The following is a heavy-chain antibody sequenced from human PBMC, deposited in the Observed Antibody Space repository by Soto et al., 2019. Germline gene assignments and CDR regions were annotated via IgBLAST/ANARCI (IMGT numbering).Heavy chain of an antibody. CDR1: GGSISSGGYY. D-gene: IGHD6-13*01. CDR2: IYYSGST. Sequence: QVQLQESGPGLVKPSQSLSLTCTVSGGSISSGGYYWSWIRQHPGKGLEWIGYIYYSGSTYYNPSLKSRGTISVDTSKNQFSLKLSSVTAADTAVYYCARELLAAAGPNWFDPWGQGTLVTVSS. CDR3: ARELLAAAGPNWFDP. J-gene: IGHJ5*02. V-gene: IGHV4-31*03.